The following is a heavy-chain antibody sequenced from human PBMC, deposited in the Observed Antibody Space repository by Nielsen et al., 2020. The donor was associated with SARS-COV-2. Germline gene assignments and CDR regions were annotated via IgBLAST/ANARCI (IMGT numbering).Heavy chain of an antibody. CDR3: AGGIIAAAGTWWFDP. D-gene: IGHD6-13*01. CDR1: AGTTISYA. Sequence: SLKIFCKASAGTTISYAISWLRQAPGQGLEWMGGIIPIFGTANYAQKFQGRVTITADKSTSTAYMELSSLRSEDTAVYYCAGGIIAAAGTWWFDPWGQGTLVTVSS. J-gene: IGHJ5*02. V-gene: IGHV1-69*06. CDR2: IIPIFGTA.